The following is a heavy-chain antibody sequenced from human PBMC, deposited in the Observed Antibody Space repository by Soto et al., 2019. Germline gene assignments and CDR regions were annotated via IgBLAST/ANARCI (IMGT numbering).Heavy chain of an antibody. CDR3: ASSEGIAAADPTDYYYYAMDV. CDR2: IIPIFGTA. CDR1: GGTFSSYA. V-gene: IGHV1-69*06. D-gene: IGHD6-13*01. J-gene: IGHJ6*02. Sequence: ASVKVSCKASGGTFSSYAISWVRQAPGQGLEWMGGIIPIFGTANYTQKFQGRVTITADKSTSTAYMELSSLRSEDTAVYYCASSEGIAAADPTDYYYYAMDVWGQGTTV.